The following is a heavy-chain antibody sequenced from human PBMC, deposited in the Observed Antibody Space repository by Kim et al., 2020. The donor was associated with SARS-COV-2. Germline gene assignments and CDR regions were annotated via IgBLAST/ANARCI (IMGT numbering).Heavy chain of an antibody. CDR1: GFTFQDYG. CDR3: ARHTGYTSTGTEGYSFDY. D-gene: IGHD6-13*01. J-gene: IGHJ4*02. Sequence: GGSLRLSCAASGFTFQDYGMSWVRQVPGKGLEWVSNINWNGGKTGYADSVKGRFTISRDNAKNSLYLQMNSLRAEDTALYYCARHTGYTSTGTEGYSFDYWGQGTMVTVSS. V-gene: IGHV3-20*04. CDR2: INWNGGKT.